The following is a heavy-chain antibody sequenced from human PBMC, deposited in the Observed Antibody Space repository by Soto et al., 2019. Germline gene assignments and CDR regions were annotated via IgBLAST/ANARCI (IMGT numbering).Heavy chain of an antibody. J-gene: IGHJ4*02. CDR2: IYDNDST. CDR3: ARHHMAATNMYFDY. D-gene: IGHD6-19*01. Sequence: SETLSLTCTVSGGSISSGGYYWSWIRQHPGKGLEWIGYIYDNDSTYYNPSLKSRVTMSVDMSRNQFSLKLSSVTAADTAVYYCARHHMAATNMYFDYWGQGTLVTVSS. V-gene: IGHV4-31*03. CDR1: GGSISSGGYY.